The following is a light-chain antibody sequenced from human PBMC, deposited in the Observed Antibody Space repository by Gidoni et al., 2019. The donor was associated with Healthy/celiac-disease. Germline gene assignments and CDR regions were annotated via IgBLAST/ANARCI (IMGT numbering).Light chain of an antibody. V-gene: IGLV1-44*01. CDR1: CSNIGRNT. CDR3: AAWEDSLNGHVV. Sequence: QSVLTQPPSASGTPGQSVTISCSGSCSNIGRNTVHWYPQRPGTAPKPLPFSNNKRPSEVPNRFSGSKSGASASLAISGLQSEDEADYYCAAWEDSLNGHVVFGGGTKLTV. J-gene: IGLJ2*01. CDR2: SNN.